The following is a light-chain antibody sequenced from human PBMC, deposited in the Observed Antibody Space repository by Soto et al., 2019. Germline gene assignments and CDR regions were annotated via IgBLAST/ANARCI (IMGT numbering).Light chain of an antibody. CDR3: QQHGSSSWT. CDR1: QSVSSSY. J-gene: IGKJ1*01. CDR2: ATS. V-gene: IGKV3-20*01. Sequence: EIVLTQSPGTLSLSPGERATLSCRASQSVSSSYLAWYQQKPGQPPRLVMYATSSRATGIPARFSGSGSGTDFTLTISSLEPEDFAVYYCQQHGSSSWTFGQGTKVDIK.